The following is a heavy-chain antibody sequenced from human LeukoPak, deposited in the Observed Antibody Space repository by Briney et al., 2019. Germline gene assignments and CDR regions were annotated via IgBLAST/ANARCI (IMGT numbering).Heavy chain of an antibody. D-gene: IGHD6-19*01. Sequence: SETLSLTCTVSGGSISSYYWSWIRQPPGKGPEWIGYIYYSGSTNYNPSLKSRVTISVDTSKNQFSLKLSSVTAADTAVYYCARGGIAVAVSFDYWGQGTLVTVSS. V-gene: IGHV4-59*01. CDR3: ARGGIAVAVSFDY. J-gene: IGHJ4*02. CDR1: GGSISSYY. CDR2: IYYSGST.